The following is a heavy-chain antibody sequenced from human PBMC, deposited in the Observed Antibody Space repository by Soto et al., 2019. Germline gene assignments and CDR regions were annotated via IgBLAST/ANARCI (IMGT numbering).Heavy chain of an antibody. V-gene: IGHV1-69*01. D-gene: IGHD2-15*01. CDR3: ARDCSGGSCYSLYNYYGMDV. CDR2: IIPIFGTA. J-gene: IGHJ6*02. CDR1: GGTFSSYA. Sequence: QVQLVQSGAEVQKPGSSVKVSCKASGGTFSSYAISWVRQAPGQGLEWMGGIIPIFGTANYAHKFQGRVTITADENKSTSYMEMSSLRSEDPAVYYSARDCSGGSCYSLYNYYGMDVWGQGNTVTVSS.